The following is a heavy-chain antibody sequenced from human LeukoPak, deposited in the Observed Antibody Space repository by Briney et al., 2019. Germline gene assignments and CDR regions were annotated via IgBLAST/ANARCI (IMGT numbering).Heavy chain of an antibody. CDR1: GGSFSGYY. D-gene: IGHD4-11*01. CDR2: IIHSGST. Sequence: PSETLSLTCAVYGGSFSGYYWSWLRQPPGKGLEWIGEIIHSGSTNYNPSLKSRVTISVDTSKNQFSLKLSSVTAGDTAVYYCARGVVEYDYSNYVVYGMDVWGQGTTVTVSS. J-gene: IGHJ6*02. V-gene: IGHV4-34*01. CDR3: ARGVVEYDYSNYVVYGMDV.